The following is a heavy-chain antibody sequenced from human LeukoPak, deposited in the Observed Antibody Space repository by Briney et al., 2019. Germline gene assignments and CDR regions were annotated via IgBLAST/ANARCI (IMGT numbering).Heavy chain of an antibody. D-gene: IGHD6-13*01. J-gene: IGHJ4*02. Sequence: PSETLSLTCSVSGGSINRHYWSWIRQSPGKGLEWIGYVFNGGSTNYNPSLKSRVTMSLDTSRDQFSLRLSSVTAADTAIYYCASRPAGSTWYGVFDYWSQGTLVTVSS. CDR3: ASRPAGSTWYGVFDY. V-gene: IGHV4-59*11. CDR1: GGSINRHY. CDR2: VFNGGST.